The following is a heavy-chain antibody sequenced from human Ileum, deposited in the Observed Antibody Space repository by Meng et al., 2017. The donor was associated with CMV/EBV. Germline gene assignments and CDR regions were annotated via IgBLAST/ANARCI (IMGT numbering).Heavy chain of an antibody. CDR2: ISWDGGST. CDR1: GFTFDDYA. D-gene: IGHD2-2*01. Sequence: GESLKISCAASGFTFDDYAMHWVRQAPGKGLEWVSLISWDGGSTYYADSVKGRFTISRDNSKNSLYLQMNSLRAEDNALYYCAKDAWVVPAARGEGGFDYWGQGTLVTVSS. J-gene: IGHJ4*02. V-gene: IGHV3-43D*03. CDR3: AKDAWVVPAARGEGGFDY.